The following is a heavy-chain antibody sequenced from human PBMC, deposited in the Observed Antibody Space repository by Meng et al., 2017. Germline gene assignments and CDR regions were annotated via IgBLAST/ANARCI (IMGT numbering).Heavy chain of an antibody. CDR1: GFTFSSYA. CDR3: ASMGY. CDR2: ISYDGSNK. J-gene: IGHJ4*02. Sequence: QVQLVESGGGVVQPGSSLRLSCAASGFTFSSYAMHWVRQAPGKGLEWVAVISYDGSNKYYADSVKGRFTISRDNSKNTLYLQMNSLRVEDTAVYYCASMGYWGQGTLVTVSS. D-gene: IGHD3-10*01. V-gene: IGHV3-30*01.